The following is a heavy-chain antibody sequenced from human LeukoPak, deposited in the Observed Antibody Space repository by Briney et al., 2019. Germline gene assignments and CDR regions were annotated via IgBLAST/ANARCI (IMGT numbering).Heavy chain of an antibody. D-gene: IGHD3-16*01. CDR2: ISGSGGST. V-gene: IGHV3-23*01. CDR3: AKDPWGNSDNWFDP. J-gene: IGHJ5*02. CDR1: GFTFSSYA. Sequence: GGSLRVSCAASGFTFSSYAMSWVRQAPGKGLEWVSAISGSGGSTYYADSVKGRFTISRDNSKNTLYLQMNSLRAEDTAVYYCAKDPWGNSDNWFDPWGQGTLVTVSS.